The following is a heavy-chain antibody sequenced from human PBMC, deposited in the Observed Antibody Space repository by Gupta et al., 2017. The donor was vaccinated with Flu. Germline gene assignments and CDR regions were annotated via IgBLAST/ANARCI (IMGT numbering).Heavy chain of an antibody. CDR1: GGSFSGYY. V-gene: IGHV4-34*01. J-gene: IGHJ5*02. D-gene: IGHD2-2*01. CDR3: ASWRVVPADNWFDP. CDR2: INHSGST. Sequence: QVQLQQWGAGLLKPSETLSLTCAVYGGSFSGYYWSWIRQPPGKGLEWIGEINHSGSTNYNPSLKSRVTISVDTSKNQFSLKLSSVTAADTAVYYCASWRVVPADNWFDPWGQGTLVTVSS.